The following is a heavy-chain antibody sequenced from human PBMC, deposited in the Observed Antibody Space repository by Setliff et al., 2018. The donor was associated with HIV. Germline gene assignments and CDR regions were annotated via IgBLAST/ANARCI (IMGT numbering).Heavy chain of an antibody. CDR2: IIPISGTA. CDR3: ASPGRGL. Sequence: ASVKVSCEASGGTFSNYGMSWVRQAPGQGLEWMGGIIPISGTANYAQKFQGRVTITTDESTSTVYMELSSLRAEDTAVYYCASPGRGLWGQGTLVTVSS. J-gene: IGHJ4*02. CDR1: GGTFSNYG. V-gene: IGHV1-69*05.